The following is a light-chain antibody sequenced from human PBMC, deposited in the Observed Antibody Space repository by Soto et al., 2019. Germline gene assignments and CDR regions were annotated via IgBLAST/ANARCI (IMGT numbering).Light chain of an antibody. J-gene: IGLJ2*01. Sequence: QSVLTQPASVSGSPGQSIAISCIGTSSDVGGYNYVAWYQQHPDKAPKLMIFDVTHRPSGVSSRFSGSESGNTASLTISGLQAEDEADYYCSSYTSSRTLIFGGGTKVTVL. CDR1: SSDVGGYNY. CDR3: SSYTSSRTLI. V-gene: IGLV2-14*01. CDR2: DVT.